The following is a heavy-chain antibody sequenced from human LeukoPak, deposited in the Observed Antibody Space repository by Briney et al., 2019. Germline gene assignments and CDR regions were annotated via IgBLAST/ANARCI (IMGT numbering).Heavy chain of an antibody. J-gene: IGHJ4*02. D-gene: IGHD2-15*01. V-gene: IGHV4-39*07. CDR1: GGSISSSTHY. Sequence: SETLSLTCTVSGGSISSSTHYWGWIRQPPGKGLEWIGSMYYSGSTYYNPSLKSRVTISLDTSKTQFSLKLTSVTAADTAVYYCARDYCSGGSCYDFWGQGTLVTVSS. CDR3: ARDYCSGGSCYDF. CDR2: MYYSGST.